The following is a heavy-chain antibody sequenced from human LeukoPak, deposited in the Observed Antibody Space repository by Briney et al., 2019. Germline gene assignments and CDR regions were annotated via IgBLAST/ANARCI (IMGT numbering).Heavy chain of an antibody. CDR1: GFTFSSYA. D-gene: IGHD3-10*01. CDR3: ASLEGSGSYYPRYFDY. Sequence: PGGSLRLSCAASGFTFSSYAMSWVRQAPGKGLEWDSAISGSGGSTYYADSVKGRFTISRDNSKNTLYLQMNSLRAEDTAVYYCASLEGSGSYYPRYFDYWGQGTLVTVSS. J-gene: IGHJ4*02. CDR2: ISGSGGST. V-gene: IGHV3-23*01.